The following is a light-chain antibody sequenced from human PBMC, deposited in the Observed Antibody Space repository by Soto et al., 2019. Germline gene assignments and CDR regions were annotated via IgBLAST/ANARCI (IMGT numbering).Light chain of an antibody. CDR2: GAS. Sequence: EVVMTQSPATLSVSPGEGATLSCRASQSVSNNLAWYQQRPGQAPRILIYGASTRATGIPARFSGSGSGTEFTLTISSLQSEDFALYYCQHYFSWPRTFGQGTKVEIK. CDR1: QSVSNN. CDR3: QHYFSWPRT. J-gene: IGKJ1*01. V-gene: IGKV3-15*01.